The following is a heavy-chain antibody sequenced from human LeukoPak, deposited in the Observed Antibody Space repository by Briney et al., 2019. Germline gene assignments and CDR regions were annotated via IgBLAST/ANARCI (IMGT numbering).Heavy chain of an antibody. Sequence: GGSLRLSCAASGFTFSTYAMHWVRQAPGKGLEWVALISYDGSSKYYAGSVKGRFTISRDNSKNTLYLQMNSLRAEDTAVYYCARGQPRMYSSWYNFDYWGQGTLVTVSS. CDR3: ARGQPRMYSSWYNFDY. CDR1: GFTFSTYA. CDR2: ISYDGSSK. D-gene: IGHD6-13*01. J-gene: IGHJ4*02. V-gene: IGHV3-30*04.